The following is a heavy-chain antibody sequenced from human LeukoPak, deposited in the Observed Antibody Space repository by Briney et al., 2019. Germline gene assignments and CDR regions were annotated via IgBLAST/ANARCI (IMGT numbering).Heavy chain of an antibody. V-gene: IGHV4-39*07. CDR2: IYYSGST. J-gene: IGHJ5*02. CDR1: GGSISSSSYY. D-gene: IGHD5-18*01. CDR3: ARDLTDTAMPWFDP. Sequence: SETLSLTCTVSGGSISSSSYYWGWIRQPPGKGLEWIGSIYYSGSTYYNPSLKSRVTISVDTSKNQFSLKLSSVTAADTAVYYCARDLTDTAMPWFDPWGQGTLVTVSS.